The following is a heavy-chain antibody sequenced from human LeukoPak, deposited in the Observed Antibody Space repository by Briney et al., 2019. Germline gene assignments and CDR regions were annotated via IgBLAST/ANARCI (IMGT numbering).Heavy chain of an antibody. CDR2: IYYSGST. CDR3: AIALRYFDWWPRYYIDC. J-gene: IGHJ4*02. V-gene: IGHV4-31*01. D-gene: IGHD3-9*01. CDR1: GDCISGGGYY. Sequence: SETLSLTCTVSGDCISGGGYYWSWIRKHPGKGLEWIGYIYYSGSTYYHPSLKSQLTISVDTTKNQFSLKLSCVPAAGTAVYYCAIALRYFDWWPRYYIDCWGQGTLVTVSS.